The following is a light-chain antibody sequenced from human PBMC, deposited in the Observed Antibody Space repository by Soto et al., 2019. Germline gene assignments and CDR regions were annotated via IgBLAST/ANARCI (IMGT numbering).Light chain of an antibody. Sequence: EIELTQSPGTLSLSPGERATLSCRASQSVSSRYLGWYQQKPGQAPRLLIYGASSRATGIPDRFSGSGSGTDLTLTISRLEPEDFAVYYCQQYGSSLITFGQGTRLEIK. V-gene: IGKV3-20*01. J-gene: IGKJ5*01. CDR3: QQYGSSLIT. CDR2: GAS. CDR1: QSVSSRY.